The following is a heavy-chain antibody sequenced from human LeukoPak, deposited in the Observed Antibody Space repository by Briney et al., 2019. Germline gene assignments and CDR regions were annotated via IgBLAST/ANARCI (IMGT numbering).Heavy chain of an antibody. V-gene: IGHV4-30-4*01. Sequence: PSQTLSLTCTVSGGSISSGDYYWSWIRQPPGKGLEWIGYIYYSGSTNYNPSLKSRVTISVDTSKNQFSLKLSSVTAADTAVYYCARGNRDIYIDYWGQGTLVTVSS. CDR3: ARGNRDIYIDY. CDR2: IYYSGST. J-gene: IGHJ4*02. D-gene: IGHD2-15*01. CDR1: GGSISSGDYY.